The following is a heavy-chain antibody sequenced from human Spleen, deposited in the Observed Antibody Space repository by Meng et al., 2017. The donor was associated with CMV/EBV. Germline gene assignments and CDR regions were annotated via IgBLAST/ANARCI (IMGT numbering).Heavy chain of an antibody. CDR3: ARLGSSWSPVDY. D-gene: IGHD6-13*01. V-gene: IGHV4-59*01. J-gene: IGHJ4*02. CDR2: VHYSGVT. CDR1: GDSITSEF. Sequence: SETLSLTCTVSGDSITSEFWTWIRQTPGKGLEWIGYVHYSGVTNYNPSLKSRVTISVDTSKNQSSLKLSSVTAADTAVYYCARLGSSWSPVDYWGQGTLVTVSS.